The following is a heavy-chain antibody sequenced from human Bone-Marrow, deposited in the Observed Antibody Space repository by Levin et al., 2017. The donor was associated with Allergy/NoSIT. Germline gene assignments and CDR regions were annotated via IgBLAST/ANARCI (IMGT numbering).Heavy chain of an antibody. CDR2: ISNIDGST. V-gene: IGHV3-64*01. Sequence: AGESLKISCAASGINFKNSIIHWVRQAPGKGLEYVSAISNIDGSTYYANSVEDRFTISGDNSKNTVYLQMGSLRPEDTAVYFCAREGYTSGRAGAFDVWGLGTMVLVSS. CDR1: GINFKNSI. D-gene: IGHD6-19*01. CDR3: AREGYTSGRAGAFDV. J-gene: IGHJ3*01.